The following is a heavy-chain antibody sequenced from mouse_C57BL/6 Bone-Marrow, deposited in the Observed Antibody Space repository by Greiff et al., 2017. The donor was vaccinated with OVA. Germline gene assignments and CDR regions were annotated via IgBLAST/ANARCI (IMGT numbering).Heavy chain of an antibody. Sequence: EVKVVESGGDLVKPGGSLKLSCAASGFTFSSYGMSWVRQTPDKRLEWVATISSGGSYTYYPDSVKGRFTISRDNAKNTLYLQMSSLKSEDTAMYYCARRHYSNLMDYWGQGTSVTVSS. CDR2: ISSGGSYT. CDR1: GFTFSSYG. V-gene: IGHV5-6*02. J-gene: IGHJ4*01. CDR3: ARRHYSNLMDY. D-gene: IGHD2-5*01.